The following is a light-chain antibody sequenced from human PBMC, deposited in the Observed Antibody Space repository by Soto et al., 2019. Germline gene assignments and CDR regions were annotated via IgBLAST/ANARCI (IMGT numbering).Light chain of an antibody. Sequence: EIVLTQSPDTLSLSPGEGATLSCRASQSVSSNYLAWYQQKPGQAPRLLIYGASTRATGIPDRFSGGGSGTDFTFTISRLEPEDFAMYYCQQYGSSSPTTFGQGTRLEIE. CDR1: QSVSSNY. CDR2: GAS. CDR3: QQYGSSSPTT. J-gene: IGKJ5*01. V-gene: IGKV3-20*01.